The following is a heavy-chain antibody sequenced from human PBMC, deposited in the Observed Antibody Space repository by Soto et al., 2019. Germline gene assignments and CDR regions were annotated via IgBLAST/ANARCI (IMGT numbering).Heavy chain of an antibody. Sequence: QVQLVESGGGVVQPGRSLRLSCAASGFTCSSYAMYWVRQAPGKELEWVAVISYDGSNKYYADFVKGRFTISRDNSKTTLYLQMTSLRAEDTAAYYCARDHGSPELIDYYYYYGMDVWGQGTTVTVSS. CDR3: ARDHGSPELIDYYYYYGMDV. J-gene: IGHJ6*02. CDR1: GFTCSSYA. V-gene: IGHV3-30-3*01. D-gene: IGHD1-26*01. CDR2: ISYDGSNK.